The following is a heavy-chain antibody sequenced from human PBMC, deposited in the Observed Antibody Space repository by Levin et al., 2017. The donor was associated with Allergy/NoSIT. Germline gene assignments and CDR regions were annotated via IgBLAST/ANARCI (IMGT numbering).Heavy chain of an antibody. Sequence: GESLKISCKASGYTFTGYYVHWVRQAPGQGLEWMGWIDPFSGDTNYAQKFQGKVTMTRDTMNTAYLELSRLRSDDTAVYYCSRFPPTYQLIENATKDFYYGVDVWGQGTTVMVSS. CDR2: IDPFSGDT. V-gene: IGHV1-2*02. CDR1: GYTFTGYY. J-gene: IGHJ6*02. CDR3: SRFPPTYQLIENATKDFYYGVDV. D-gene: IGHD2-2*01.